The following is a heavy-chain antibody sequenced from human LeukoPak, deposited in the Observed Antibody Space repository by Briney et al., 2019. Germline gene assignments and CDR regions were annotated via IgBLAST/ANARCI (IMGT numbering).Heavy chain of an antibody. CDR1: GFTFSHYW. Sequence: PGGSLRLSCAASGFTFSHYWMSWVRQAPGKGLEWVATIKQDGSDKYYVDSVKGRFTISRDNAKNSLYLQVNSLRAEDTAIYYCGRLGYAGSGYAYPNFDFWGQGALVTVSS. J-gene: IGHJ4*02. V-gene: IGHV3-7*01. CDR2: IKQDGSDK. CDR3: GRLGYAGSGYAYPNFDF. D-gene: IGHD3-22*01.